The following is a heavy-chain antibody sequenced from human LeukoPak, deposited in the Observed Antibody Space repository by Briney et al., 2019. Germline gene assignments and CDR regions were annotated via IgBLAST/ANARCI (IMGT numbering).Heavy chain of an antibody. V-gene: IGHV3-13*05. J-gene: IGHJ3*02. CDR2: IGTVGDP. Sequence: GGSLRLSCAASGFTFSSYGMHWVRQATGKGLEWVSAIGTVGDPYYPGSVKGRFTISRENAKNSLYLQMNSLRAGDTAVYYCARGFLGDAFDIWGQGTMVTVSS. D-gene: IGHD3-3*01. CDR1: GFTFSSYG. CDR3: ARGFLGDAFDI.